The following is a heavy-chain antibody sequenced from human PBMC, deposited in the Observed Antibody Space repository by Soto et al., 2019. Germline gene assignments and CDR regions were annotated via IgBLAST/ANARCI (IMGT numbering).Heavy chain of an antibody. V-gene: IGHV3-23*01. Sequence: PGGSLRLSCAASGFTFTSYAVSWVRQAPGKGLEWVSGISGGGGSTYYADSVKGRFTISRDNSKNTLYLQMNSLRTEDTAVYYCARRGPGTYFDYWGQGTLVTVSS. D-gene: IGHD6-13*01. CDR1: GFTFTSYA. CDR3: ARRGPGTYFDY. J-gene: IGHJ4*02. CDR2: ISGGGGST.